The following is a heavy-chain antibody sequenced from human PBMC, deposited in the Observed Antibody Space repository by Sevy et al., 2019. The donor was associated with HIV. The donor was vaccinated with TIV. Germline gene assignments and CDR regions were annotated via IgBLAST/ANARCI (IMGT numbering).Heavy chain of an antibody. J-gene: IGHJ4*02. CDR2: INPSGGDT. V-gene: IGHV1-46*01. CDR1: GYAITTYH. D-gene: IGHD3-10*01. Sequence: ASVKVSCKASGYAITTYHMHWVRQATGQGLEWMGIINPSGGDTDYAQKFQGRVTLTRDTSTSTVYMELSGLKSEDTAVYYCAREKWFKFLDYWGQGTLVTVSS. CDR3: AREKWFKFLDY.